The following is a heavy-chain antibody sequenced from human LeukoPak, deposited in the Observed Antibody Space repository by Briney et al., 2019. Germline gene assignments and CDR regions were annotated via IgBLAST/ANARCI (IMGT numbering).Heavy chain of an antibody. CDR1: GFTFNRYW. J-gene: IGHJ4*02. Sequence: PGGSLRLSCTASGFTFNRYWMSWVRQAPGKGLEWVASIKEDGSVKYYVDSVKGRFTISRDNAKNSLYLQMNSLRAEDTAVYYCARGYSGYEDYWGQGTLVTVSS. D-gene: IGHD5-12*01. V-gene: IGHV3-7*01. CDR2: IKEDGSVK. CDR3: ARGYSGYEDY.